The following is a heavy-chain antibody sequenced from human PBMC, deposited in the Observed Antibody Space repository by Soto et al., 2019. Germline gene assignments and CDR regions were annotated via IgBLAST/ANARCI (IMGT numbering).Heavy chain of an antibody. CDR3: AKDRDGWVHTPAFDI. V-gene: IGHV3-21*04. CDR1: GFTFSSYS. CDR2: ISSSSSYI. D-gene: IGHD1-1*01. Sequence: PGGSLRLSCAASGFTFSSYSMNWVRQAPGKGLEWVSSISSSSSYIYYADSVKGRFTISRDNSKNTLYLQMNSLRAEDTAVYYCAKDRDGWVHTPAFDIWGQGTMLTVSS. J-gene: IGHJ3*02.